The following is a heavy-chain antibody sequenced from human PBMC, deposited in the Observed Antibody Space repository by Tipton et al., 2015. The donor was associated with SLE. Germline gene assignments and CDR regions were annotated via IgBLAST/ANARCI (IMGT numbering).Heavy chain of an antibody. V-gene: IGHV4-34*01. CDR1: GGSLRGYF. CDR2: VSPSGST. D-gene: IGHD6-6*01. CDR3: ARSRFSSTSASDVTTWFDP. Sequence: TLSLTCAVYGGSLRGYFWSWIRQPPGKGLEWVGGVSPSGSTNYNPSLKSRVTISVDTSKNQFSLKLTSVTAADTAVYFCARSRFSSTSASDVTTWFDPWGQGTQVTVSS. J-gene: IGHJ5*02.